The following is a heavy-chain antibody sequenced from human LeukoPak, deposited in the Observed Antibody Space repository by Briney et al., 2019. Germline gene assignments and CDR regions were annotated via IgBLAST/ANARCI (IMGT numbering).Heavy chain of an antibody. J-gene: IGHJ4*02. CDR3: TRVRNYGSIFDY. CDR2: IRSKAYGGTT. D-gene: IGHD4-11*01. V-gene: IGHV3-49*03. Sequence: GGSLRLSCTASGFTFGDYAMSWFRQAPGRGLEWVGFIRSKAYGGTTEYAASVKGRFTISRDDSKSIAYLQMNSLKTEDTAVYYCTRVRNYGSIFDYWGQGTLVTVSS. CDR1: GFTFGDYA.